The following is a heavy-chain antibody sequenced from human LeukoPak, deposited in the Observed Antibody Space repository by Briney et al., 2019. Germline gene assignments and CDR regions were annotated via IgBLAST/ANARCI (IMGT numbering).Heavy chain of an antibody. CDR1: GYTFTSYG. V-gene: IGHV1-18*01. CDR3: ASSPSIAAAGNYYLDY. J-gene: IGHJ4*02. Sequence: GASVKVSCTASGYTFTSYGISWVRQAPGQGLEWMGWISAYNGNTNYAQKLQGRVTMTTDTSTSTAYMELRSLRSDDTAVYYCASSPSIAAAGNYYLDYWGQGTLVTVSS. D-gene: IGHD6-13*01. CDR2: ISAYNGNT.